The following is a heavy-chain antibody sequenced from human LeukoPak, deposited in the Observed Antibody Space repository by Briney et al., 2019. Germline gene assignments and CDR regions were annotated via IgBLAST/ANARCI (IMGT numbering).Heavy chain of an antibody. J-gene: IGHJ4*02. D-gene: IGHD1-26*01. Sequence: PSQTLSLTCAVSGGSISSGGYSWSWIRQPPGKGLEWIGYIYHSGSTYYNPSLKSRVTISVDTSKNQFSLKLSPVTAADTAVYYCARAHGWEPPDYWGQGTLVTVSS. CDR3: ARAHGWEPPDY. V-gene: IGHV4-30-2*01. CDR1: GGSISSGGYS. CDR2: IYHSGST.